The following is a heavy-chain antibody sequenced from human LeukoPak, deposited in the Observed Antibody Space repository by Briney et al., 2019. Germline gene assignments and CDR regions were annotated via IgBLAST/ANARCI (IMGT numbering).Heavy chain of an antibody. Sequence: GASVKVSCKASGGTFSSYAISWVRQAPGQGLEWMGRIIPILGIANYAQKFQGRVTITADKSTSTAYMELSSLRSEDTAVYYCAREDDSSGSFDYWGQGTLVTVSS. CDR3: AREDDSSGSFDY. D-gene: IGHD3-22*01. J-gene: IGHJ4*02. CDR1: GGTFSSYA. CDR2: IIPILGIA. V-gene: IGHV1-69*04.